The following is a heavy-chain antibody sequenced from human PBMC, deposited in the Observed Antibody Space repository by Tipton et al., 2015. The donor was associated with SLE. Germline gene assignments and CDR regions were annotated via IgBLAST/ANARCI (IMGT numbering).Heavy chain of an antibody. J-gene: IGHJ4*02. CDR2: ISYSGST. D-gene: IGHD2-21*02. Sequence: TLSLTCSVSDDSIRDYYFSWIRQPPGKELEWIGYISYSGSTNYNPSLKSRVTISVDTSKNQFSLKLSSVTAADTAIYYCARQLGWGDPFAFDYWDQGTLVTVSS. V-gene: IGHV4-59*08. CDR3: ARQLGWGDPFAFDY. CDR1: DDSIRDYY.